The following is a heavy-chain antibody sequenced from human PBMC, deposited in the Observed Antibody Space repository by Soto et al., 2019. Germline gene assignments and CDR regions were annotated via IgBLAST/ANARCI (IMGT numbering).Heavy chain of an antibody. CDR3: AKDMDWEPHIVVVTATGFDY. D-gene: IGHD2-21*02. V-gene: IGHV3-23*01. CDR2: ISGSGGST. Sequence: PGGSLRLSCAASGFTFSSYAMSWVRQAPGKGLEWVSAISGSGGSTYYADSVKGRFTISRDNSKNTLYLQMNSLRAEDTAVYYCAKDMDWEPHIVVVTATGFDYWGQGTLVIVSS. CDR1: GFTFSSYA. J-gene: IGHJ4*02.